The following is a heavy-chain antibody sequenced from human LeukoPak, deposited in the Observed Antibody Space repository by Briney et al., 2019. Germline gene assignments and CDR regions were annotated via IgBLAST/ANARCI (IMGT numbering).Heavy chain of an antibody. D-gene: IGHD6-6*01. Sequence: GGPLRLSCAASGFTFSSYAMHWVRQAPGKGLEWVAVISYDGSNKYYADSVKGRFTISRDNSKNTLYLQMTSLRAEDTARYYCAKHPRLVRYFDSWGQGTLVTVSS. CDR1: GFTFSSYA. V-gene: IGHV3-30-3*02. J-gene: IGHJ4*02. CDR2: ISYDGSNK. CDR3: AKHPRLVRYFDS.